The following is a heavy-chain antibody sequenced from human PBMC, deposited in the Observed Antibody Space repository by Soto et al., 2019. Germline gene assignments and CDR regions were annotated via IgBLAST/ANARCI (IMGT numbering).Heavy chain of an antibody. J-gene: IGHJ5*02. Sequence: PSETLSLTCTVSGGSISSYYWSWIRQPPGKGLEWIGYIYYSGSTNYNPSLKGRVTISVDTSKNQFSLKLSSVTAADTAVYYCARVKSIAAAGTGGWFDPWGQGTLVTVSS. CDR2: IYYSGST. CDR1: GGSISSYY. CDR3: ARVKSIAAAGTGGWFDP. D-gene: IGHD6-13*01. V-gene: IGHV4-59*01.